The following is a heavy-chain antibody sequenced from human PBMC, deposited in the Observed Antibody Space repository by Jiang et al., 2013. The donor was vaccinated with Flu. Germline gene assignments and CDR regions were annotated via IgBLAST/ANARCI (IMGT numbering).Heavy chain of an antibody. CDR3: ATHYYGSGSQTTLDY. D-gene: IGHD3-10*01. CDR2: INHSGST. V-gene: IGHV4-34*01. CDR1: GGSFSGYY. J-gene: IGHJ4*02. Sequence: LLKPSETLSLTCAVYGGSFSGYYWSWIRQPPGKGLEWIGEINHSGSTNYNPSLKSRVTISVDTSKNQFSLKLSSVTAADTAVYYCATHYYGSGSQTTLDYWGQGTLVTVSS.